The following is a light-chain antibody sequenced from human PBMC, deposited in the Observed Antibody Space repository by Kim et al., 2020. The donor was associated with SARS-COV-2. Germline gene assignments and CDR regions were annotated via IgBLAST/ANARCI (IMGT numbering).Light chain of an antibody. J-gene: IGKJ3*01. V-gene: IGKV3-20*01. CDR3: QQYGNSPLVT. CDR1: QSVSSNH. Sequence: DIVLTQSPGTLSLSPGEGATLSCRASQSVSSNHLAWYQQKPGQAPRVLIYGTSNRPAGIPDRFSGSGSGTDFTLTISRLEPEDFAVYYCQQYGNSPLVTFGPRTKVDIK. CDR2: GTS.